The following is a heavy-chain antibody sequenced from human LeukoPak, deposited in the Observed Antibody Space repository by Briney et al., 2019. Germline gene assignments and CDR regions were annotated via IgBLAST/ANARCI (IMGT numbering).Heavy chain of an antibody. CDR1: GFTFSRNA. Sequence: PGGSLRLSCAASGFTFSRNAMSWVRQAPGKGLEWVSAISGSGGSTYYADSVKGRFTISRDNSKNTLYLQMNSLRAEDTAIYYCAKDRDIVVVPAATDYYFDYWGQGTLVTVSS. D-gene: IGHD2-2*01. J-gene: IGHJ4*02. V-gene: IGHV3-23*01. CDR3: AKDRDIVVVPAATDYYFDY. CDR2: ISGSGGST.